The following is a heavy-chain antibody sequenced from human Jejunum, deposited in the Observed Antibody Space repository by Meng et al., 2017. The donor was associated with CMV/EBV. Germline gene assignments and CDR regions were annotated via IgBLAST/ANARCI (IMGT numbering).Heavy chain of an antibody. CDR1: GFNFSSYA. CDR3: VRVAGTFDY. J-gene: IGHJ4*02. V-gene: IGHV3-23*03. CDR2: IDTGGGIT. D-gene: IGHD6-19*01. Sequence: SGGASGFNFSSYAMRWVRHAPGQGLQWVSRIDTGGGITKYADSVKGRFTISRDNSKNTLYLQMNNLRAEDTVVYFCVRVAGTFDYWGQGTQVTVSS.